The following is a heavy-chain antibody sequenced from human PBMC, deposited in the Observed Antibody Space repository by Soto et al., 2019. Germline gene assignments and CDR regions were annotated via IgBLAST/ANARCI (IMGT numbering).Heavy chain of an antibody. CDR1: GFTFSSYA. D-gene: IGHD3-22*01. CDR2: ISYDGSNK. Sequence: GGSLRLSCAASGFTFSSYAMHWFRQAPGKGLEWVAVISYDGSNKYYADSVKGRFTISRDNSKNTLYLQMNSLRAEDTAVYYCARGVTMIVVVTPFDYWGQGTLVTVSS. CDR3: ARGVTMIVVVTPFDY. J-gene: IGHJ4*02. V-gene: IGHV3-30-3*01.